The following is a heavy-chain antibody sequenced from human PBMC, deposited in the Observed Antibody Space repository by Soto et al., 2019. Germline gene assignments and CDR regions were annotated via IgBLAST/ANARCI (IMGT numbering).Heavy chain of an antibody. CDR1: GGTFSSYA. D-gene: IGHD2-15*01. CDR2: IIPIFGTA. J-gene: IGHJ5*02. V-gene: IGHV1-69*01. Sequence: QVQLVQSGAEVKKPGSSVKVSCKASGGTFSSYAISWVRQAPGQGLEWMGGIIPIFGTAKYAQKFQGRVTITADEATSTAYMELSSLKSEDTAVYYCARTVRYCSGGSCYWFDPRGQGTLVNGFS. CDR3: ARTVRYCSGGSCYWFDP.